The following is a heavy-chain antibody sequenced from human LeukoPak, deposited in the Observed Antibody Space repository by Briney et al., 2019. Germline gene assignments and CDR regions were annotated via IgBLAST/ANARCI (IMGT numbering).Heavy chain of an antibody. CDR1: GGSISSYY. Sequence: SETLSLTCTVSGGSISSYYWSWIRQPAGKGLEWIGRIYTSGSTNYNPSLKSRVTMSVDTSKNQFSLKLSSVTAADTAVYYCARADSSGPRGWFDPWGQGTLVTVSS. CDR3: ARADSSGPRGWFDP. V-gene: IGHV4-4*07. J-gene: IGHJ5*02. D-gene: IGHD3-22*01. CDR2: IYTSGST.